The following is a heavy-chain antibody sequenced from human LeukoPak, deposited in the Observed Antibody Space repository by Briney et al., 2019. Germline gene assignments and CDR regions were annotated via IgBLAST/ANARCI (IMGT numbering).Heavy chain of an antibody. CDR1: GGTFSSYA. CDR3: ARGSVSSNCSGGSCYHLDY. V-gene: IGHV1-69*06. D-gene: IGHD2-15*01. CDR2: IIPIFGTA. Sequence: SVKVSCKASGGTFSSYAISWVRQAPGQGLEWMGGIIPIFGTANYAQKFQGRVTITADKSTSTAYMELSSLRSEDTAVYYCARGSVSSNCSGGSCYHLDYWGQGTLVTVSS. J-gene: IGHJ4*02.